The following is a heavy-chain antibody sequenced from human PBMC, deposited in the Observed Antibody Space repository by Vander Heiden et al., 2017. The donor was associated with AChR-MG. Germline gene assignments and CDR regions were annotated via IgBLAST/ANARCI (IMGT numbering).Heavy chain of an antibody. J-gene: IGHJ4*02. CDR3: ARDNGGNADY. CDR2: ISIGSSTI. D-gene: IGHD1-1*01. CDR1: GFTFSSYS. Sequence: EVQLVESGGGLVQPGGSLSPSCPASGFTFSSYSMTCVRQAPGKGLEWVSYISIGSSTIYYADSVKGRFTISRDNAKNSLYLQMNSLRAEDTAVYYCARDNGGNADYWGQGTLVTVSS. V-gene: IGHV3-48*01.